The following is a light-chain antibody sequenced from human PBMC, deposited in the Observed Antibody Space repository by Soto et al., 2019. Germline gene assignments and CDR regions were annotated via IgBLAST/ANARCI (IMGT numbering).Light chain of an antibody. CDR3: QVWDSNIVV. V-gene: IGLV3-9*01. Sequence: SYELTQPLSVSVALGQTARITCGGDNIGTKNVHWYQQKPGQAPVLVIYRDTNRPSGIPERFSGSKSGNTATLTISRAQAGDEADYYCQVWDSNIVVFGGGTKLTVL. J-gene: IGLJ2*01. CDR2: RDT. CDR1: NIGTKN.